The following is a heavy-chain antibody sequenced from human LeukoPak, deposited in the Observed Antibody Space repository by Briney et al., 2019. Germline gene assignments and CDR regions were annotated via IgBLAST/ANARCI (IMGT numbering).Heavy chain of an antibody. D-gene: IGHD6-6*01. J-gene: IGHJ5*02. CDR1: GGTFSSYA. Sequence: SVKVSCKASGGTFSSYAISWVRQAPGQGLEWMGGIIPIFGTANYAQNFQGRVTITADESTSTAYMELSGLRSEDTAVYYCARIRGSSSSRWFDPWGQGTLVTVSS. CDR2: IIPIFGTA. CDR3: ARIRGSSSSRWFDP. V-gene: IGHV1-69*13.